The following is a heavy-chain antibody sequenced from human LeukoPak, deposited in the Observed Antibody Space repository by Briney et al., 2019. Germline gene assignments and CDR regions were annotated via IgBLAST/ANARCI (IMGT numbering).Heavy chain of an antibody. CDR1: GFTFSSHT. CDR2: ISHTSSYI. J-gene: IGHJ4*02. D-gene: IGHD1-26*01. V-gene: IGHV3-21*01. CDR3: ARGGATLGADSFDY. Sequence: PGGSLRLSCAASGFTFSSHTMNWIRQAPGKGLEWVSSISHTSSYIYFADSVKGRFAISRDNAKNSLYLQVSSLRAEDTAVYFCARGGATLGADSFDYWGQGTLVTVSS.